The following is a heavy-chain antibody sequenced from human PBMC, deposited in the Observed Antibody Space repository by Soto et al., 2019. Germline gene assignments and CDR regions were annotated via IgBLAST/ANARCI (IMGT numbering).Heavy chain of an antibody. V-gene: IGHV3-33*06. Sequence: QVQLVESGGGVAQPGRSLRLSCAASGFTFSSYGMHWVRQAPGKGLEWVALVWYTGSTKYYADSVRGRFTISRDNSKNTLFLQMESMRAEDTAVDYCAKEMGATLNAGDTYDIWGQGTMVTVSS. J-gene: IGHJ3*02. CDR2: VWYTGSTK. D-gene: IGHD1-1*01. CDR3: AKEMGATLNAGDTYDI. CDR1: GFTFSSYG.